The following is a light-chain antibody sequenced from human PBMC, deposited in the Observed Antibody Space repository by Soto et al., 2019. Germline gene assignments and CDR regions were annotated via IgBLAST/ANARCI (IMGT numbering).Light chain of an antibody. CDR2: DAS. CDR3: QQDNDWPLT. V-gene: IGKV3-15*01. J-gene: IGKJ4*01. Sequence: EIVMTQSPATLSVSPGERVTLSCWASQSINRYLAWYQQRPGQAPRLLIYDASTRATGIPVRFSGSWSGTDFTLTISSLQSEDSAVYYCQQDNDWPLTFGGGTKVEIK. CDR1: QSINRY.